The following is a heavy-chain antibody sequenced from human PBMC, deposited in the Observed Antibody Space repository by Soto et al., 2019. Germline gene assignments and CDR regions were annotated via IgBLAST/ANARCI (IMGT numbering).Heavy chain of an antibody. Sequence: GGSLRLSCAASGFTFSSYSMNWVRQAPGKGLEWVSSISSSSSYIYYADSVKGRFTISRDNAKNSLYLQMNSLRAEDTAVYYCAAWSLGGNWYFDLWGRGTLVTVSS. D-gene: IGHD3-10*01. CDR1: GFTFSSYS. CDR3: AAWSLGGNWYFDL. J-gene: IGHJ2*01. V-gene: IGHV3-21*01. CDR2: ISSSSSYI.